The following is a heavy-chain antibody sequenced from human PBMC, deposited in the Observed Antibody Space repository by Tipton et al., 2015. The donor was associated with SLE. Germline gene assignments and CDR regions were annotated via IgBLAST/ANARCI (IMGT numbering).Heavy chain of an antibody. CDR1: EFSFSDYY. CDR2: ISSSSTYT. J-gene: IGHJ6*03. Sequence: SLRLSCAASEFSFSDYYMIWIRQSPGKGLEWVSSISSSSTYTNYADSVKGRFTISRDNAKNSLYLQMNSLRAEDTAVYYCARDRGAYDYVWGSYRPPYYMDVWGKGTTVTVSS. CDR3: ARDRGAYDYVWGSYRPPYYMDV. D-gene: IGHD3-16*02. V-gene: IGHV3-11*06.